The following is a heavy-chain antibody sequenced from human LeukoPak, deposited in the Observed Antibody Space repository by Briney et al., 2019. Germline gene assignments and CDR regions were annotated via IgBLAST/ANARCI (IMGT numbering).Heavy chain of an antibody. CDR2: INHSGST. CDR3: VRGNSAYIVLMVYTQRRFDP. D-gene: IGHD2-8*01. CDR1: GGSFSGYY. J-gene: IGHJ5*02. V-gene: IGHV4-34*01. Sequence: SETLSLTCAVYGGSFSGYYWSWIRQPPGKGLEWIGEINHSGSTNYNPSLKSRVTISVDTSKNQFSLKLSSVTAADTAVYYCVRGNSAYIVLMVYTQRRFDPWGQGTLVTVFS.